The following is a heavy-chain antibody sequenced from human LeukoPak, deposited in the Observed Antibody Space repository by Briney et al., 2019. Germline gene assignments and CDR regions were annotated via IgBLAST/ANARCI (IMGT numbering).Heavy chain of an antibody. D-gene: IGHD4-17*01. J-gene: IGHJ1*01. CDR2: INTNTGNP. CDR3: ARDGESGDYPYFQH. V-gene: IGHV7-4-1*02. CDR1: GYTFTSYA. Sequence: GASVKVSCKACGYTFTSYAMNWVGQAPGQGLEWMGWINTNTGNPTYAQGFTGRFVFSLDTSVSTAYLQISSLKAEDTAVYYCARDGESGDYPYFQHWGQGTLVTVSS.